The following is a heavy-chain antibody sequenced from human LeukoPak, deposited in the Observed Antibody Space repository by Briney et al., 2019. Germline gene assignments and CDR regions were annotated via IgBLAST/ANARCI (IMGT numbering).Heavy chain of an antibody. CDR3: ARWDSSSLTIDY. J-gene: IGHJ4*02. D-gene: IGHD6-6*01. CDR2: INHSGST. CDR1: GGSFSGYY. V-gene: IGHV4-34*01. Sequence: HPSETLSLTCAVYGGSFSGYYWSWIRQPPGKGLEWIGEINHSGSTNYNPSLKSRVTISVDTSKNQFSLKLSSVTAADTAVYYCARWDSSSLTIDYWGQGTLVTVSS.